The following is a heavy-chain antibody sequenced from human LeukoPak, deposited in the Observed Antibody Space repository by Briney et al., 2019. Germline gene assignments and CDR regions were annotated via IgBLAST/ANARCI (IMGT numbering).Heavy chain of an antibody. D-gene: IGHD2-2*01. V-gene: IGHV3-23*01. CDR1: GFTFSSYA. CDR3: AKAPAVVPAANYYYYGMDV. CDR2: ISGSGGST. J-gene: IGHJ6*04. Sequence: GGSLRLSCAASGFTFSSYAMSWVRQAPGEGREWVSAISGSGGSTYYADSVKGRFTISRDNSKNTLYLQMNSLRAEDTAVYYCAKAPAVVPAANYYYYGMDVWGKGTTVTVSS.